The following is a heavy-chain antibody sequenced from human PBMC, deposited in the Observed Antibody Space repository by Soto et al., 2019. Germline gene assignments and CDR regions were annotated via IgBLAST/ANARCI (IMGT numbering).Heavy chain of an antibody. J-gene: IGHJ4*02. Sequence: QVQLQESGPGLVQPSQTLSLTCSVSGDPVSSGSYYWTWVRQHPVKGLEWIGYIYHTGSTYYTPSLQSRLIMSIDTSKNQFALHLYSATAADTAVYFCAAKLGTTHYFDFWGQGSLVAVSS. V-gene: IGHV4-31*03. CDR1: GDPVSSGSYY. D-gene: IGHD7-27*01. CDR3: AAKLGTTHYFDF. CDR2: IYHTGST.